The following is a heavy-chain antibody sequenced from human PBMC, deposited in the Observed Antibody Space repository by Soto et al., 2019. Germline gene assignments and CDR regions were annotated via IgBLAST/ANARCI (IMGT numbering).Heavy chain of an antibody. Sequence: QVQLVESGGGVVQPGRSLRLSCAASGFTFSSYGMHWVRQAPGKGLVGVAVISYDGSKKHYADPVKGRFTIPRDNSKNTLYLQMNSLRAEDTSVYYCAKDRIYSSGWYAPFGQGTLVTVSS. CDR2: ISYDGSKK. CDR1: GFTFSSYG. CDR3: AKDRIYSSGWYAP. D-gene: IGHD6-19*01. J-gene: IGHJ5*02. V-gene: IGHV3-30*18.